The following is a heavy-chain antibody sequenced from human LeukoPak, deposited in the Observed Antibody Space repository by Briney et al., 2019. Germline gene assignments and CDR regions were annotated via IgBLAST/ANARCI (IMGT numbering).Heavy chain of an antibody. D-gene: IGHD3-3*01. CDR3: AKVSSGEHTFWSDFSQAKWFDP. CDR2: IGGGGDKV. Sequence: GGSLRLSCAASGFTFNSYAMTWVRQAPGKGLEGVSAIGGGGDKVFYADSVKGRFTIPRDNSKQTLYLQMNSLGAADTAVYYCAKVSSGEHTFWSDFSQAKWFDPWGLGTLVTVAS. J-gene: IGHJ5*02. CDR1: GFTFNSYA. V-gene: IGHV3-23*01.